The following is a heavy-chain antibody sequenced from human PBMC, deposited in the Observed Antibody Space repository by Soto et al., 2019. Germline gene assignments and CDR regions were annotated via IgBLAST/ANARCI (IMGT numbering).Heavy chain of an antibody. CDR2: INHSGST. CDR3: ARGVVVGATGAFDI. V-gene: IGHV4-34*01. D-gene: IGHD1-26*01. Sequence: SETLSLTCAVYGGSFSGYYWSWIRQPPGKGLEWIGEINHSGSTNYNPSLKSRVTISVDTSKNQLSLKLSSVTAADTAVYYCARGVVVGATGAFDIWGQGTMVTVSS. J-gene: IGHJ3*02. CDR1: GGSFSGYY.